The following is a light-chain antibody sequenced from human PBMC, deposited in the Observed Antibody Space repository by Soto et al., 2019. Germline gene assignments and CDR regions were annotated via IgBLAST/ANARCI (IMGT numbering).Light chain of an antibody. V-gene: IGKV1-39*01. CDR2: DAF. Sequence: DIQMTQSPSSLSASVGDRVTITCRASQSISSYLSWYQQKPGKAPKLVISDAFSLQSGVPSRFSGSGSGTDFSLTISSLQPEDFATYYCLQSYSAPLTFGGGTKVETK. CDR3: LQSYSAPLT. J-gene: IGKJ4*01. CDR1: QSISSY.